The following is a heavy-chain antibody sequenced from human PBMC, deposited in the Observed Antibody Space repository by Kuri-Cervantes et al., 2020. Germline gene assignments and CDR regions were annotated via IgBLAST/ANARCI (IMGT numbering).Heavy chain of an antibody. CDR2: INTNTGNP. J-gene: IGHJ6*02. D-gene: IGHD2-21*01. Sequence: ASVKVSCKASGYTFTSYAMNWVRQAPGQGLEWMGWINTNTGNPTYAQGFTGRFVFSLDTSVSTAYLQISSLKAEDTAVYYCARGVMWRRYYYYGMDVWGRGTTVTVSS. V-gene: IGHV7-4-1*02. CDR1: GYTFTSYA. CDR3: ARGVMWRRYYYYGMDV.